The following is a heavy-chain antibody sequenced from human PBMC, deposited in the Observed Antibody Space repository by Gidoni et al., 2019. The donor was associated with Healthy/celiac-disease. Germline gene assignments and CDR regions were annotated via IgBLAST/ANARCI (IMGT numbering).Heavy chain of an antibody. CDR1: GFTFTSSA. V-gene: IGHV1-58*02. CDR3: AADRSHSSSWSPFDY. D-gene: IGHD6-13*01. Sequence: QMQLVQSGPEVKKPGTSVKVPCKASGFTFTSSAMQWVRQARGQRLEWIGWIVVGSGNTNYAQKFQERVTITRDMSTSTAYMELSSLRSEDTAVYYCAADRSHSSSWSPFDYWGQGTLVTVSS. CDR2: IVVGSGNT. J-gene: IGHJ4*02.